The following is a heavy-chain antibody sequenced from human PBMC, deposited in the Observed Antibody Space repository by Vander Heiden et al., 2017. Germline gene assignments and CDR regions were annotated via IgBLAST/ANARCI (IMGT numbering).Heavy chain of an antibody. CDR2: IYSTSST. CDR3: AREGGIFPFDY. V-gene: IGHV3-53*01. Sequence: EVQLVESGGGLIQPGGSLRLSCAASGFTVSSNYMSWVRKAQGKGLEGVSVIYSTSSTYYADSGKGRFTISRDNSKNTLYLKMNSLRPEDTAVYYCAREGGIFPFDYWGQGTLVTVSS. J-gene: IGHJ4*02. CDR1: GFTVSSNY. D-gene: IGHD3-16*01.